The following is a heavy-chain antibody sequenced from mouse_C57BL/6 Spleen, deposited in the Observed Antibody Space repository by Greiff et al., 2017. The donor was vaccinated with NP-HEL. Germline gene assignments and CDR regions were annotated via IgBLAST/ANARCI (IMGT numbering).Heavy chain of an antibody. J-gene: IGHJ3*01. CDR2: IYPGDGDT. CDR1: GYAFSSSW. CDR3: FNPDWFAY. V-gene: IGHV1-82*01. Sequence: VKLQESGPELVKPGASVKISCKASGYAFSSSWMNWVKQRPGKGLEWIGRIYPGDGDTNYNGKFKGKATLTADKSSSTAYMQLSSLTSEDSAVYFCFNPDWFAYWGQGTLVTVSA.